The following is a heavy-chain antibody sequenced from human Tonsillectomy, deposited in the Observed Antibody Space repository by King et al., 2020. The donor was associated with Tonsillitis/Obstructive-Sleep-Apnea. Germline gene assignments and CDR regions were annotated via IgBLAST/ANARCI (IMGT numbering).Heavy chain of an antibody. CDR1: GYTFTGYY. CDR3: AREVAGILDYFDY. Sequence: QLVQSGAEVKKPGASVKVSCKASGYTFTGYYMHWVRQAPGQGLEWMGRINPNSGGTNYAQKFQGRVTMTRDTSISTAYMEQSRLRSDDTVVYYCAREVAGILDYFDYWGQGTLVTVSS. CDR2: INPNSGGT. J-gene: IGHJ4*02. D-gene: IGHD6-19*01. V-gene: IGHV1-2*05.